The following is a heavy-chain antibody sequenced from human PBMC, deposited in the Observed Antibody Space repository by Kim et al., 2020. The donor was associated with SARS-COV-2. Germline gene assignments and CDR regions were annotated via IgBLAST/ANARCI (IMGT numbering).Heavy chain of an antibody. Sequence: TDYAAPVKGRFTISRDDSTNTLYLQMNSLKTEDTAVYYCTTDGDGLAFDYWGQGTLVTVSS. CDR3: TTDGDGLAFDY. CDR2: T. J-gene: IGHJ4*02. V-gene: IGHV3-15*01.